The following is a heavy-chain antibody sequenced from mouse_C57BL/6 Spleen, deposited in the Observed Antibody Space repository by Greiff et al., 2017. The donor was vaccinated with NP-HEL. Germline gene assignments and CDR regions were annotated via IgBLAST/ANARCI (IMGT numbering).Heavy chain of an antibody. V-gene: IGHV1-50*01. D-gene: IGHD4-1*01. Sequence: QVHVKQPGAELVKPGASVKLSCKASGYTFTSYWMQWVKQRPGQGLEWIGEIDPSDSYTNYNQKFKGKATLTVDTSSSTAYMQLSSLTSEDSAVYYCARRVWGMDYWGQGTSVTVSS. J-gene: IGHJ4*01. CDR3: ARRVWGMDY. CDR1: GYTFTSYW. CDR2: IDPSDSYT.